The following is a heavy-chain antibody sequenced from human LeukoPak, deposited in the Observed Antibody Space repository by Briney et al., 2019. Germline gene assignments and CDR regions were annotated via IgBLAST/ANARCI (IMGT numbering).Heavy chain of an antibody. J-gene: IGHJ4*02. V-gene: IGHV1-8*01. CDR3: ARGSYYGDYPGY. D-gene: IGHD4-17*01. CDR2: MNPNSGNT. Sequence: ASVKVSCKASGYTFTSYVINWVRQATGQGLEWMGWMNPNSGNTGYAQKFQGRVTMTRNTSISTAYMELSSLRSEDTAVYYCARGSYYGDYPGYWGQGTLVTASS. CDR1: GYTFTSYV.